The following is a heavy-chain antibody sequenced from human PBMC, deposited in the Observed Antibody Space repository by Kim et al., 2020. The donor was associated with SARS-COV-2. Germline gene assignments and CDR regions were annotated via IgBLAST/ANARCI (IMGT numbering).Heavy chain of an antibody. CDR3: ARDLSYGEQEDN. V-gene: IGHV3-33*01. Sequence: YYADPMKGQFTSSRNNSKNTLYLQMNSLRAEDTAVYYCARDLSYGEQEDNWGQGTLVTVSS. D-gene: IGHD4-17*01. J-gene: IGHJ4*02.